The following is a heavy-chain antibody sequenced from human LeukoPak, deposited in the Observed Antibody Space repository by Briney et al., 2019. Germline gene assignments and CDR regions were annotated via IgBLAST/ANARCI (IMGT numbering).Heavy chain of an antibody. CDR1: GGSISSSNW. CDR2: IYTSGST. V-gene: IGHV4-4*02. J-gene: IGHJ6*03. Sequence: SETLSLTCAVSGGSISSSNWWSWVRQPPGKGLEWIGRIYTSGSTNYNPSLKSRVTISVDTSKNQFSLKLSSVTAADTAVYYCAREILGNIVVVPAARGYYYYMDVWGKGATVTISS. D-gene: IGHD2-2*01. CDR3: AREILGNIVVVPAARGYYYYMDV.